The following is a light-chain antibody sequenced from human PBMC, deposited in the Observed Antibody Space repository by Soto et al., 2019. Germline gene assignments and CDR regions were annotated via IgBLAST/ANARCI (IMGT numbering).Light chain of an antibody. V-gene: IGLV2-8*01. J-gene: IGLJ1*01. CDR3: SSYAGSNTYV. CDR1: SSDVGAYNY. Sequence: QSVLTQPPSATGSPGQSVTISCTGTSSDVGAYNYVSWYQQHPGKAPKLMIYEVSKRPSGVPDRFSGSKSGNTASLTVSGLQAEDETDYYCSSYAGSNTYVFGTWTKVTVL. CDR2: EVS.